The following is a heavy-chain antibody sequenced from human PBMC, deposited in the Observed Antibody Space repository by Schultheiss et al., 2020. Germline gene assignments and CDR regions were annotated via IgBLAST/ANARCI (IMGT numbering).Heavy chain of an antibody. J-gene: IGHJ2*01. CDR2: IWHDASDK. V-gene: IGHV3-33*01. D-gene: IGHD3-22*01. Sequence: GESLKISCAASGLTFNRHGMHWVRQAPGKGLEWVAVIWHDASDKEYGDSVKGRFTISRDNSKNTVYLQMNSLRAEDTAVYYCARDYYFYDSSGKYRSYWYFDLWGRGTRVTVSS. CDR3: ARDYYFYDSSGKYRSYWYFDL. CDR1: GLTFNRHG.